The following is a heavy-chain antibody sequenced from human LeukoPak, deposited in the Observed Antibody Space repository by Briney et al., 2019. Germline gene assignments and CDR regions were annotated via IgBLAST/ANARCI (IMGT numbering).Heavy chain of an antibody. V-gene: IGHV3-23*01. D-gene: IGHD6-13*01. CDR3: AKSSSWSILDY. CDR2: ISGGGGST. CDR1: GFTFSSYA. J-gene: IGHJ4*02. Sequence: LSGGSLRLSCAASGFTFSSYAMSWVRQAPGKGLEWVSAISGGGGSTYYADSVKGRFTISRDNSKNTLYLQMNSLRAEDTAVYYCAKSSSWSILDYWGQGTLVTVSS.